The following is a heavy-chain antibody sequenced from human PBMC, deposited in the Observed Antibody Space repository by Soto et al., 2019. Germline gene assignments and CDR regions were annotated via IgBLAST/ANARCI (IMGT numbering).Heavy chain of an antibody. V-gene: IGHV3-23*01. Sequence: EVQLLESGGGLVQPGGSLRLSCAASGFPFSTSAMNGVRQAPGKGLESVSIISGTSDAAYYAESVKGRFTSSRDNSKNTLYLQMNSLRAEDTAVYYCGKYSGSYPVYNGMNVWGQGTTVTVSS. D-gene: IGHD1-26*01. CDR1: GFPFSTSA. CDR2: ISGTSDAA. CDR3: GKYSGSYPVYNGMNV. J-gene: IGHJ6*02.